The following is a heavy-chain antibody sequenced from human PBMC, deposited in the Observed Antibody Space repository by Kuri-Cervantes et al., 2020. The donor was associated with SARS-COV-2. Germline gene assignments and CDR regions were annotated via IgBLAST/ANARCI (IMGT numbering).Heavy chain of an antibody. CDR3: AREGLWFGGRSFDY. D-gene: IGHD3-10*01. Sequence: SETLSLTCTVSGGSITNYYWSWIRQPAGKGLEWIGRIYTSGSTNYNPSLKSRVTMSVDTSKNQFSLKLSSVTAADTAVYYCAREGLWFGGRSFDYWGQGTLVTVSS. CDR2: IYTSGST. J-gene: IGHJ4*02. V-gene: IGHV4-4*07. CDR1: GGSITNYY.